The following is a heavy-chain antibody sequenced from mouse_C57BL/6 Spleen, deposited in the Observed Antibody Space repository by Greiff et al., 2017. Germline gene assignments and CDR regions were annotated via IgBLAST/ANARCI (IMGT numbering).Heavy chain of an antibody. V-gene: IGHV5-17*01. CDR1: GFTFSDYG. D-gene: IGHD4-1*01. CDR3: ARNWDVGAMDY. J-gene: IGHJ4*01. CDR2: ISSGSSTI. Sequence: VQLQQSGGGLVKPGGSLKLSCAASGFTFSDYGMHWVRQAPEKGLEWVAYISSGSSTIYYADTVKGRFTISRDNAKNTLFLQMTSLGSEDTAMYYCARNWDVGAMDYWGQGTSVTVSS.